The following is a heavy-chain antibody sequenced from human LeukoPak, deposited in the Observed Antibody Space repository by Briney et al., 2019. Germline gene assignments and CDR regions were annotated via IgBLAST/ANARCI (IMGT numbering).Heavy chain of an antibody. D-gene: IGHD6-19*01. CDR2: FEPEDGVT. J-gene: IGHJ4*02. V-gene: IGHV1-24*01. CDR3: ATMFRSGWSLDY. Sequence: ASVKVSCKVSGYALTELSMHWVRQAPGKGLEWMGGFEPEDGVTIYAQKFQDRVTLTEDTSTDTAYLELSSLRSDDTAIYFCATMFRSGWSLDYWGQGTLVTVSS. CDR1: GYALTELS.